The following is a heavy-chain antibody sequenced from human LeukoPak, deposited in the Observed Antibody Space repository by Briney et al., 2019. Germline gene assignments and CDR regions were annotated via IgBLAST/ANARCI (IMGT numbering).Heavy chain of an antibody. V-gene: IGHV3-7*01. Sequence: PGGSLRLSCVASGFTFSSYWMSWVRQAPGKGLEWVANIKQDESEKHYVDSVKGRFTISRDNAKNSLYLQMNSLRAEDTALYYCARGKTSDDIVEDAFDIWGQGTMVAVSS. CDR2: IKQDESEK. D-gene: IGHD2-15*01. CDR1: GFTFSSYW. J-gene: IGHJ3*02. CDR3: ARGKTSDDIVEDAFDI.